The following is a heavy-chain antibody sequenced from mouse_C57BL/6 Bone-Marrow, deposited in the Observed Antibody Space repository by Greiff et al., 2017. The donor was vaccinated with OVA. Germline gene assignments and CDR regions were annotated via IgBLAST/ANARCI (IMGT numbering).Heavy chain of an antibody. V-gene: IGHV1-59*01. D-gene: IGHD4-1*02. Sequence: QVQLQQSGAELVRPGTSVKLSCKASGYTFTSYWMHWVKQRPGQGLEWIGVIDPSDSYTNYNQKFKGKATLTVDTSSSTAYMQLSSLTSEDSAVYYCAKGQLGHFDYWGQGTTLTVSS. CDR3: AKGQLGHFDY. J-gene: IGHJ2*01. CDR1: GYTFTSYW. CDR2: IDPSDSYT.